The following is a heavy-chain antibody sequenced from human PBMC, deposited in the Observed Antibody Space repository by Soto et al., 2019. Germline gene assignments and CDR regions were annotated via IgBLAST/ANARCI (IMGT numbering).Heavy chain of an antibody. CDR3: ARGQQEYYDVWGGYYKGSVWFEP. J-gene: IGHJ5*02. V-gene: IGHV4-38-2*01. Sequence: ETLSLTCAVSGYSISSGYYWGWIRQPPGKGLEWIGSIYHSGSTYYNPSLKSRVTISVDTSKNQFSLKLSSVTAADTAVYHGARGQQEYYDVWGGYYKGSVWFEPWGQGPLLTVSS. CDR2: IYHSGST. D-gene: IGHD3-3*01. CDR1: GYSISSGYY.